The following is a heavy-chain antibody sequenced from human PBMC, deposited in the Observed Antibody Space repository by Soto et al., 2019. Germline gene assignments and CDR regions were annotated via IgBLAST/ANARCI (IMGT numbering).Heavy chain of an antibody. CDR1: GGTFSSYA. Sequence: QVQLVQSGAEVKKPGSSVKVSCKASGGTFSSYAISWVRQAPGQGLEWMGGIIPIFGTANYAQKFQGRVTITADESTRTAYMELRSVRSEDTSVYYCARAWAYDFWSGYYTGGFPKYYYYCGIDVWGQGSTVTVSS. CDR2: IIPIFGTA. CDR3: ARAWAYDFWSGYYTGGFPKYYYYCGIDV. V-gene: IGHV1-69*01. J-gene: IGHJ6*02. D-gene: IGHD3-3*01.